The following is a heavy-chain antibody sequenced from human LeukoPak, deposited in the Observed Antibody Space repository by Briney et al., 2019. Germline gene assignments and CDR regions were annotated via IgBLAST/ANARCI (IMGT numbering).Heavy chain of an antibody. V-gene: IGHV3-23*01. CDR2: ISNGGGGT. Sequence: GGSLRLSCAASGFTFSNYAMSWVRQAPGKGLEWVSGISNGGGGTYYADSVKGRFTISRDNSKNTLYLQLSSLRAEDTAVYYCARGDYGDYSRWGQGTLVTVSS. D-gene: IGHD4-17*01. CDR1: GFTFSNYA. J-gene: IGHJ4*02. CDR3: ARGDYGDYSR.